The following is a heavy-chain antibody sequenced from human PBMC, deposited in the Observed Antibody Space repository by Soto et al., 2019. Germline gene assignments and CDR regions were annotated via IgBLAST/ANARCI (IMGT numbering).Heavy chain of an antibody. D-gene: IGHD3-3*01. CDR2: IYYSGST. CDR1: GGSISSGGYY. V-gene: IGHV4-31*03. Sequence: QVQLQESGPGLVKPSQTLSLTCTVSGGSISSGGYYWSWIRQHPGKGLEWIGYIYYSGSTYYNPSLKSRVTISVDTSKNQFSLKLSSVTAADTAVYYCARARPHYDFWSGYYTGSWFDPWGQGTLVTVSS. J-gene: IGHJ5*02. CDR3: ARARPHYDFWSGYYTGSWFDP.